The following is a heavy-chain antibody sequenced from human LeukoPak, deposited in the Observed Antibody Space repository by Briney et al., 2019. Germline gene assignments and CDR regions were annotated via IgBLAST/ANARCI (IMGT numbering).Heavy chain of an antibody. CDR2: FDPEDGET. V-gene: IGHV1-24*01. J-gene: IGHJ6*02. D-gene: IGHD2-2*01. CDR3: ATPDCSSTSCHYYYGMDV. Sequence: ASVKVSCKVSEYTLTELSMHWVRQAPGKGLEWMGGFDPEDGETIYAQKFQGRVTMTEDTSTDTAYMELSSLRSEDTAVYYCATPDCSSTSCHYYYGMDVWGQGTTVTVSS. CDR1: EYTLTELS.